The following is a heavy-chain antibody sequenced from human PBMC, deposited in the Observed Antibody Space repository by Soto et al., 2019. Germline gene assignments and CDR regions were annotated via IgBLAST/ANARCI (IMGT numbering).Heavy chain of an antibody. CDR2: IYYSGST. CDR1: GGSVSSGSYY. J-gene: IGHJ4*02. CDR3: ARWGDGYNFNYFDY. D-gene: IGHD5-12*01. V-gene: IGHV4-61*01. Sequence: PSETLSLTCTVSGGSVSSGSYYWSWIRQPPGKGLEWIGYIYYSGSTNYNPSLKSRVTISVDTSKNQFSLKLSSVTAADTAVYYCARWGDGYNFNYFDYWGQGTLVTVSS.